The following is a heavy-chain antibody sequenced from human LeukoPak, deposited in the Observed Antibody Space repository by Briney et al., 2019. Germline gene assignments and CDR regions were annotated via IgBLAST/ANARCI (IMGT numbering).Heavy chain of an antibody. J-gene: IGHJ3*02. Sequence: SGPTLVKPTHTLTLTCTFPGFSLSTIGVGVGWIRQPPVKALEWLALMYWDDDRCYSPSLMRRPTVTNDTTNNQAVLTMTNMDPVDTATYYCAHKVPSPGPLDIWGQGTMVTVSS. CDR1: GFSLSTIGVG. CDR3: AHKVPSPGPLDI. CDR2: MYWDDDR. V-gene: IGHV2-5*02. D-gene: IGHD2-2*01.